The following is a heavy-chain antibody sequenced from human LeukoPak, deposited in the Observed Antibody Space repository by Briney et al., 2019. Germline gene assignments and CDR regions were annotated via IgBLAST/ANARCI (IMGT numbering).Heavy chain of an antibody. J-gene: IGHJ4*02. V-gene: IGHV1-69*01. Sequence: ASVKVSCTASGGTFSSYAISWVRQAPGQGLEWMGGIIPIFGTANYAQRFQGRVTITADESTSTAYMELSSLRSEDTAVYYCARVDTAMVLDYWGQGTPVTVSS. CDR2: IIPIFGTA. D-gene: IGHD5-18*01. CDR1: GGTFSSYA. CDR3: ARVDTAMVLDY.